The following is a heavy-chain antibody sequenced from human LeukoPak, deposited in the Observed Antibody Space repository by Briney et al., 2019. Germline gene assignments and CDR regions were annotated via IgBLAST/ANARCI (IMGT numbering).Heavy chain of an antibody. Sequence: VAPVKVSCKVSGYTLTELSMHWVRQAPGKGLEWMGGFDPEDGETIYAQKFQGRVTMTEDTSTGTAYMEPSSLRSEDTAVYYCATQIPSIVVVVAATGIFDYWGQGTLVTVSS. CDR3: ATQIPSIVVVVAATGIFDY. CDR1: GYTLTELS. J-gene: IGHJ4*02. V-gene: IGHV1-24*01. D-gene: IGHD2-15*01. CDR2: FDPEDGET.